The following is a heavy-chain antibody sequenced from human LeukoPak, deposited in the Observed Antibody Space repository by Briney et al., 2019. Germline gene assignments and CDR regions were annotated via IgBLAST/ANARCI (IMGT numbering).Heavy chain of an antibody. Sequence: SQTLSLTCTVSGGSISSGGYYWSWIRQHPGKGLEWIGYIYYSGSTYYNPSLKSRLTISVDTSKNQFSLKLSSVTAADTAVYYCARAGSSWYWFDPWGQGTLATVSS. V-gene: IGHV4-31*03. CDR1: GGSISSGGYY. CDR2: IYYSGST. J-gene: IGHJ5*02. CDR3: ARAGSSWYWFDP. D-gene: IGHD6-13*01.